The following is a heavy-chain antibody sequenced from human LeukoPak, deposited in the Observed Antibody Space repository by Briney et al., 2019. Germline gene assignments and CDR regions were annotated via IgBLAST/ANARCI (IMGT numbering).Heavy chain of an antibody. V-gene: IGHV3-30*18. CDR3: AKEYSSGLPDY. Sequence: GGSLRLSCVASGFTFSSYGIHWVRQAPGKGLEWVALVSYDGSDKYYADSVKGRFTISRDNTKNTLDLQMNSLRAEDMAVYYCAKEYSSGLPDYWGQGTLVTVSS. CDR2: VSYDGSDK. CDR1: GFTFSSYG. D-gene: IGHD6-19*01. J-gene: IGHJ4*02.